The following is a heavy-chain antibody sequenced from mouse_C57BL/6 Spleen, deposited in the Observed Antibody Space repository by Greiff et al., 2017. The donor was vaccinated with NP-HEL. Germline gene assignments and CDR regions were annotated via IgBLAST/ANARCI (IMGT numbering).Heavy chain of an antibody. D-gene: IGHD1-1*01. J-gene: IGHJ1*03. CDR1: GFTFSDYG. V-gene: IGHV5-17*01. CDR3: ARRTTVVATDWYFDV. Sequence: EVKLMESGGGLVKPGGSLKLSCAASGFTFSDYGMHWVRQAPEKGLEWVAYISSGSSTIYSADTVKGRFTISRDNAKNTLFLQMTSLMSEDTAMYYCARRTTVVATDWYFDVWGTGTTVTVSS. CDR2: ISSGSSTI.